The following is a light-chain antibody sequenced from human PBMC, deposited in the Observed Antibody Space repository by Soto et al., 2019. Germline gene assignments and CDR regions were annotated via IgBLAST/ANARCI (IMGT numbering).Light chain of an antibody. V-gene: IGKV3D-15*01. Sequence: IVMTQSPATLSVSPGERATLSCRASRSVSSNLAWYQQKPGQAPCLLIYGASTRATGIPARFSGSGSGTEFTLTISSLQSEDFAVYYCQQYNDSPTFGQGTKVEIK. J-gene: IGKJ1*01. CDR3: QQYNDSPT. CDR1: RSVSSN. CDR2: GAS.